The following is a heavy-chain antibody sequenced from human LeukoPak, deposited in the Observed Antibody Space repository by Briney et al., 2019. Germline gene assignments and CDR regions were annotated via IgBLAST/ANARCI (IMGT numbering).Heavy chain of an antibody. Sequence: GGSLRLSCAASGFTFSSYAMSWVRQAPGKGLEWVSAISGSGGSTYYADSVKGRFTISRDNSKNTLYPQMNSLRAEDTAVYYCASHYGAQAAFDIWGQGTMVTVSS. CDR3: ASHYGAQAAFDI. D-gene: IGHD4-17*01. V-gene: IGHV3-23*01. J-gene: IGHJ3*02. CDR1: GFTFSSYA. CDR2: ISGSGGST.